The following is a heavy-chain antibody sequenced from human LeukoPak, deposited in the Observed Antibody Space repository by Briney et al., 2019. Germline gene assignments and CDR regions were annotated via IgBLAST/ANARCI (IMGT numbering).Heavy chain of an antibody. Sequence: ASVKVSCKASGYTFTSYGISWVRQAPGQGLEWMGWISAYNGNTNYAQKLQGRVTMTTNTSTSTAYMELRSLRSDDTAVYYCARDSKGAGTYDYWGQGTLVTVSS. CDR1: GYTFTSYG. CDR2: ISAYNGNT. V-gene: IGHV1-18*01. J-gene: IGHJ4*02. D-gene: IGHD6-19*01. CDR3: ARDSKGAGTYDY.